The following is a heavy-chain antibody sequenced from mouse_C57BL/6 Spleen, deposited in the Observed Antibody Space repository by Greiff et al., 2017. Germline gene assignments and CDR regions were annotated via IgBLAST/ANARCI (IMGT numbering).Heavy chain of an antibody. CDR1: GFNIKNTY. Sequence: VHVQQSVAELVRPGASVKLSCTASGFNIKNTYMHWVKQRPEQGLEWIGRIVPANGNTKYAPKFQGKATITADTSSNTAYLQRSSLTAEDTAIYYCAGYDYDGYYYAMDYWGQGTSVTVSS. V-gene: IGHV14-3*01. D-gene: IGHD2-4*01. J-gene: IGHJ4*01. CDR2: IVPANGNT. CDR3: AGYDYDGYYYAMDY.